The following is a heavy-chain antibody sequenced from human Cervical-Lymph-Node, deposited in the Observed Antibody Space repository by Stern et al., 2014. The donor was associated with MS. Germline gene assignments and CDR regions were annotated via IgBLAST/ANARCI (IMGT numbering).Heavy chain of an antibody. J-gene: IGHJ6*02. Sequence: QMQLVQSGAEVKKPGSSVKVSCKASGGTFSSYAISWVRQAPGQGLEWMGGSIPIIRTANYAQKFQGRVTISPDESTSTAYMELTSLRSEDTAVYYCARDPDYAEYYYYGMDVWGQGTTVTVSS. V-gene: IGHV1-69*01. D-gene: IGHD4-17*01. CDR3: ARDPDYAEYYYYGMDV. CDR1: GGTFSSYA. CDR2: SIPIIRTA.